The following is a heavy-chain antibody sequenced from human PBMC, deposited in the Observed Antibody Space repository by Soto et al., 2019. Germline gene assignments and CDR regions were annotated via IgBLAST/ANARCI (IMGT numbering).Heavy chain of an antibody. CDR2: ISSSSSYI. D-gene: IGHD3-3*01. Sequence: GGSLILSCAASGFTFSSYSMNWVRQAPGKGLEWVSSISSSSSYIYYADSVKGRFTISRDNAKNSLYLQMNSLRAEDTAVYYCARDTGFWSGYYTLYGMDVWGQGTTVTVSS. CDR1: GFTFSSYS. V-gene: IGHV3-21*01. CDR3: ARDTGFWSGYYTLYGMDV. J-gene: IGHJ6*02.